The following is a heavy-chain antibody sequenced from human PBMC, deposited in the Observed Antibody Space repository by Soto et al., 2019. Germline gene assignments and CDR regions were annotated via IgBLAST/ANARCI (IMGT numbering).Heavy chain of an antibody. D-gene: IGHD4-17*01. CDR2: ISWNSGSI. J-gene: IGHJ5*02. CDR3: AKDIVGDYAGWFDP. Sequence: GGSLRLSCAASGFTFDDYAMHWVRQAPGKGLEWVSGISWNSGSIGYADSVKGRFTISRDNAKNSLYLQMNSLRAEDTDLYYCAKDIVGDYAGWFDPWGQGTLVTVSS. V-gene: IGHV3-9*01. CDR1: GFTFDDYA.